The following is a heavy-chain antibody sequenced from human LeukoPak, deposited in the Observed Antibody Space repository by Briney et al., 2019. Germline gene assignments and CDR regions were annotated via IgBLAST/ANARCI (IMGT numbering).Heavy chain of an antibody. D-gene: IGHD3-10*01. CDR1: DRSFRNYF. J-gene: IGHJ4*02. Sequence: SETLSLTCAVSDRSFRNYFWTWIRQPPGKGLEWIGETTFSGNTNYSPSLKSRVTISADTSKNQFSLKLRSVTAADTAVYYCARGGFYGSGGSTDFWGQGTLATVSS. V-gene: IGHV4-34*01. CDR3: ARGGFYGSGGSTDF. CDR2: TTFSGNT.